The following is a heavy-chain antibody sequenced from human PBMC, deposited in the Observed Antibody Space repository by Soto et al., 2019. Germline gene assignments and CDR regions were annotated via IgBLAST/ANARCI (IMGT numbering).Heavy chain of an antibody. V-gene: IGHV1-69*13. D-gene: IGHD4-17*01. CDR3: ARAYGDYADSDYYYGMDV. J-gene: IGHJ6*02. CDR2: IIPIFGTA. CDR1: GGTFSSYA. Sequence: ASVKVSCKASGGTFSSYAISWVRQAPGQGLEWMGGIIPIFGTANYAQKFQGRVTITADESMSTAYMELSSLRSEDTAVYYCARAYGDYADSDYYYGMDVWGQGTTVTVSS.